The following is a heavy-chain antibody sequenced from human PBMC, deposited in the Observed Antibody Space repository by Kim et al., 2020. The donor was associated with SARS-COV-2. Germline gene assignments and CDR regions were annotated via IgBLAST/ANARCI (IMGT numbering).Heavy chain of an antibody. CDR1: GFTFSNYW. V-gene: IGHV3-7*03. Sequence: GGSLRLSCAASGFTFSNYWMTWVRQAPGKGLEWVSNIKPDGSGESYVDSVKGRFTISRDNSKNSLGLQMNSLRAEDTAVYYCAIPGSGVKYFDFWDQGT. D-gene: IGHD1-26*01. J-gene: IGHJ4*02. CDR2: IKPDGSGE. CDR3: AIPGSGVKYFDF.